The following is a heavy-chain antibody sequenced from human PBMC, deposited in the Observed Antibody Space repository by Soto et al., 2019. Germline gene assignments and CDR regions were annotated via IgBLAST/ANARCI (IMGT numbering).Heavy chain of an antibody. J-gene: IGHJ3*02. CDR2: ISSSSSYI. Sequence: GGSVRLSCAASGFTFSSYSMNWVRQAPGKGLEWVSSISSSSSYIYYADSVKGRFTISRDNAKNSLYLQMNSLRAEDTAVYYCARENCGGDCYSEQADAFDIWGQGTMVTVSS. D-gene: IGHD2-21*02. CDR3: ARENCGGDCYSEQADAFDI. CDR1: GFTFSSYS. V-gene: IGHV3-21*01.